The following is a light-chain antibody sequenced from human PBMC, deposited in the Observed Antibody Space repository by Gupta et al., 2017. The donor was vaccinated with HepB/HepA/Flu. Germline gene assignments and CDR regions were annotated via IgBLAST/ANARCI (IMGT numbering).Light chain of an antibody. Sequence: QSALTPPASVSGSPGQPTTISCTGTSSDVGSYNFVSWYQQYPGRAPKLLIYDVSNRPSGVSHRFSGSKSGNTASLIISGVQAEDEAYYYCSTYTGSSTLVFGGGTKVTVL. CDR2: DVS. CDR1: SSDVGSYNF. CDR3: STYTGSSTLV. V-gene: IGLV2-14*01. J-gene: IGLJ3*02.